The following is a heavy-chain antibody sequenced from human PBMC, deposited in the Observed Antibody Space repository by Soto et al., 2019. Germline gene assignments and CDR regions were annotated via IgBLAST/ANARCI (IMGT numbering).Heavy chain of an antibody. CDR1: GGTFSSYA. Sequence: QVQLVQSGAEVKKPGSSVKVSCKASGGTFSSYAISWVRKAPGQGLEWMGGIIPIFGTANYAQKFQGRVTITADKSTSTAYMELSSLRSEDTAVYYCARRHPVVPAAIWGCMDVWGQGTTVTVSS. V-gene: IGHV1-69*06. D-gene: IGHD2-2*01. CDR3: ARRHPVVPAAIWGCMDV. CDR2: IIPIFGTA. J-gene: IGHJ6*02.